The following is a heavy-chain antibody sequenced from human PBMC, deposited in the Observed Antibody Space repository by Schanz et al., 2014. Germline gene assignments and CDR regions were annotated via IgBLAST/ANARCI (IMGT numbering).Heavy chain of an antibody. D-gene: IGHD6-19*01. CDR1: GFTFTTFA. CDR2: ISDRGDGT. V-gene: IGHV3-23*01. Sequence: EQVLESGGGFVQPGGSLRLSCATSGFTFTTFAMTWVRQAPGKGLEWVSGISDRGDGTNYGDSVRGRFTISRDNSRNTVYLQMNNVGVDDTATYYCVKTDAGWRFDYWGQGTLDIVSS. CDR3: VKTDAGWRFDY. J-gene: IGHJ4*02.